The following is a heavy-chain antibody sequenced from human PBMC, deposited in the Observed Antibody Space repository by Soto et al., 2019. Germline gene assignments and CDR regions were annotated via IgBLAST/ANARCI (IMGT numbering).Heavy chain of an antibody. Sequence: QVQLVESGGGVVQPGRSLGLSCAASGFTFSRYAMHWVRQAPGRGLEWVAVISSGGSSEHADSVRGRFTIARDTSTNALYLQMNRLRVEDTALDFSARARSPDYNNYALKAWGQGTTVTVSS. CDR1: GFTFSRYA. D-gene: IGHD6-6*01. J-gene: IGHJ6*02. CDR3: ARARSPDYNNYALKA. V-gene: IGHV3-30-3*01. CDR2: ISSGGSSE.